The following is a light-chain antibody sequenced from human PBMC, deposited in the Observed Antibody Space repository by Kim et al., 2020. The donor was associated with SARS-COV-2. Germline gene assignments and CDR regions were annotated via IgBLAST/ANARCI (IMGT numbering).Light chain of an antibody. Sequence: SPGEKTTPSCRARRGVTSNYLAWYQQKPGQAPRLLIYIASSRATGIPDRFSGSGSGTEFTLTISRLEPEDFAVYYCHQYGSPPSTFGQGTRLEIK. CDR1: RGVTSNY. CDR3: HQYGSPPST. CDR2: IAS. V-gene: IGKV3-20*01. J-gene: IGKJ5*01.